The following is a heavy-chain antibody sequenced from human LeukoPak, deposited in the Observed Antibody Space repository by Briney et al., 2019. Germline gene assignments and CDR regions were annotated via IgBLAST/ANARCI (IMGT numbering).Heavy chain of an antibody. J-gene: IGHJ4*02. D-gene: IGHD3-10*01. CDR2: TSSDSNVK. V-gene: IGHV3-30-3*01. CDR1: GFTFRNYV. CDR3: AREGYYGSGSPPSLYFDY. Sequence: GGSLRLSCAASGFTFRNYVIHWVRQAPGKGLEWVAVTSSDSNVKLYADSVKGRFTISRDNSRSTLYLQMNSLRPEDTAIYYCAREGYYGSGSPPSLYFDYWGQGTLVTVSS.